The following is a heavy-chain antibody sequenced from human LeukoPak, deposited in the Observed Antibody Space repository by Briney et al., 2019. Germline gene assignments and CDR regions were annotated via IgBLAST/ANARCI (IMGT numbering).Heavy chain of an antibody. CDR3: ARVSLWFGELPNYFDY. D-gene: IGHD3-10*01. J-gene: IGHJ4*02. Sequence: SETLSLTRTVSGGSISSGGYYWSWIRQHPGKGLEWIGYIYYSGSTYYNPSLKSRVTISVDTSKNQFSLKLSSVTAADTAVYYCARVSLWFGELPNYFDYWGQGTLVTVSS. CDR1: GGSISSGGYY. V-gene: IGHV4-31*03. CDR2: IYYSGST.